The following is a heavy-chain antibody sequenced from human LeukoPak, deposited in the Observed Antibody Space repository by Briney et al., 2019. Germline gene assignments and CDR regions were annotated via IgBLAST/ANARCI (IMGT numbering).Heavy chain of an antibody. Sequence: PGGSLRLSCAASGFTFSSYSMNWVRQAPGKGLEWVSYISSSSTIYYADSVKGRFTISRDNAKNSLYLQMNSLRAEDTAVYYCAREGDYYDSSGYYAFDYWGQGTLVTVSS. CDR3: AREGDYYDSSGYYAFDY. J-gene: IGHJ4*02. D-gene: IGHD3-22*01. V-gene: IGHV3-48*01. CDR1: GFTFSSYS. CDR2: ISSSSTI.